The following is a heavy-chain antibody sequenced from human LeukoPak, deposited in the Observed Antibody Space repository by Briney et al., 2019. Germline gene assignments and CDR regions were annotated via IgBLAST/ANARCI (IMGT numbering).Heavy chain of an antibody. D-gene: IGHD3-22*01. V-gene: IGHV1-2*02. CDR1: GYTFTGYY. CDR3: ATDRAWDYYDSSGFDY. CDR2: INPNSGGT. J-gene: IGHJ4*02. Sequence: ASVKVSCKASGYTFTGYYMHWVRQAPGQGLEWMGWINPNSGGTNYAQKFQGRVTMTRDTSISTAYMELSRLRSDDTAVYYCATDRAWDYYDSSGFDYWGQGTLVTVSS.